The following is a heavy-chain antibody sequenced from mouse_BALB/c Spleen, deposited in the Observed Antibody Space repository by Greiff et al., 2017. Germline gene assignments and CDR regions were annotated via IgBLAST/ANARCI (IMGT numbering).Heavy chain of an antibody. CDR3: ARGDYDYAMDY. CDR1: GFTFSSYA. V-gene: IGHV5-6-5*01. J-gene: IGHJ4*01. D-gene: IGHD2-4*01. Sequence: EVNVVESGGGLVKPGGSLKLSCAASGFTFSSYAMSWVRQTPEKRLEWVASISSGGSTYYPDSVKGRFTISRDNARNILYLQMSSLRSEDTAMYYCARGDYDYAMDYWGQGTSVTVSS. CDR2: ISSGGST.